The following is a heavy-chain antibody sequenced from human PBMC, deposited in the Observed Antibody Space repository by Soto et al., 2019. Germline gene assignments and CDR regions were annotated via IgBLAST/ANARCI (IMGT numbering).Heavy chain of an antibody. CDR2: INTDGSRT. CDR1: GFTFRNYW. D-gene: IGHD1-1*01. J-gene: IGHJ3*02. Sequence: EVQLVESGGDLVQSGGSLRLSCAASGFTFRNYWMHWVRQSPGEGLVGVSRINTDGSRTDYADSVKGRFTISRDNAKNTLYLQMNRLRAEDTAVYYCARPRGTGSSAFDIWGQGTMVTVSS. V-gene: IGHV3-74*01. CDR3: ARPRGTGSSAFDI.